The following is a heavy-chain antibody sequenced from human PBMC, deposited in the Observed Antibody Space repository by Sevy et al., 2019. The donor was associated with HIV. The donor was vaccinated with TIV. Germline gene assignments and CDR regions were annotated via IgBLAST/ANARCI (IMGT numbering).Heavy chain of an antibody. D-gene: IGHD2-21*01. J-gene: IGHJ4*02. CDR1: GYTFTGYY. CDR3: ARDCGGDCSGHDY. Sequence: ASVNVSCKASGYTFTGYYMHWVRQAPGQGLEWMGRINPNSGGTNYAQKFQGRVTMTRDTSISTAYMELSRLRSDDTAVYYCARDCGGDCSGHDYWGQGTLVTVSS. V-gene: IGHV1-2*06. CDR2: INPNSGGT.